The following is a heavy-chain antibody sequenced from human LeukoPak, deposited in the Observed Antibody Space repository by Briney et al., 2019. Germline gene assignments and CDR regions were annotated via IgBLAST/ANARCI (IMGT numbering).Heavy chain of an antibody. CDR1: GGTFSSYA. CDR2: IIPIFGTA. D-gene: IGHD1-1*01. V-gene: IGHV1-69*05. Sequence: SVKVSCKASGGTFSSYAISWVRQAPGQGLEWMGGIIPIFGTANYAQKFQGRVTITTDESTSTAYMELGSLKSEDTAVYYCARALEAVGYYYMDVWGKGTTVTVPS. J-gene: IGHJ6*03. CDR3: ARALEAVGYYYMDV.